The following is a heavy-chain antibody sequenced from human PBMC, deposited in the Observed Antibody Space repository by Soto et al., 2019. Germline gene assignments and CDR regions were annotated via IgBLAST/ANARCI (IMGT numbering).Heavy chain of an antibody. V-gene: IGHV1-46*01. CDR3: VRGYCTTSPCSGDFQF. J-gene: IGHJ1*01. CDR2: IHPSGDT. D-gene: IGHD2-15*01. CDR1: VYKFTTYF. Sequence: GASVTVSCKASVYKFTTYFIHWVRQAPGQGLEWMGMIHPSGDTGYAQKFRGRVTMTIGTPTTTAYMELRNMTSEDTAVYFSVRGYCTTSPCSGDFQFWGQGTLVTVSS.